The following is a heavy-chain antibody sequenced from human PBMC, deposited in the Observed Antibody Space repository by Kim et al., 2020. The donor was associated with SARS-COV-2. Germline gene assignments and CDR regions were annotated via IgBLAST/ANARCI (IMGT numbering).Heavy chain of an antibody. Sequence: GGSLRLSCAASGFTFSSYGMHWVRQAPGKGLEWVAVISYDGSNKYYADSVKGRFTISRDNSKNTLYLQMNSLRAEDTAVYYCAKDSSLWFGELISPTFD. CDR3: AKDSSLWFGELISPTFD. V-gene: IGHV3-30*18. CDR2: ISYDGSNK. J-gene: IGHJ4*01. CDR1: GFTFSSYG. D-gene: IGHD3-10*01.